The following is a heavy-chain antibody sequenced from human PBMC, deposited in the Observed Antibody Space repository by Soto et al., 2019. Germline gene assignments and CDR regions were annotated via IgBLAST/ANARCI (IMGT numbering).Heavy chain of an antibody. D-gene: IGHD2-21*01. V-gene: IGHV1-46*01. CDR3: ARSLLQGDF. Sequence: QVQLVQSGAEVKKPGASVKVSCKASGYIFIHYYIHWVRQAPGQGLEWMARINPNGGSTKYAQKFQGKVTVTSDTSESRVSMELNSLGSDDTAVYFCARSLLQGDFWGQGTLVTVSS. CDR2: INPNGGST. J-gene: IGHJ4*02. CDR1: GYIFIHYY.